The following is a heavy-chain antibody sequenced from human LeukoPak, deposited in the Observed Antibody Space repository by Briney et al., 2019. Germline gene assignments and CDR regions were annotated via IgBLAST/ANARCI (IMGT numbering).Heavy chain of an antibody. V-gene: IGHV4-59*01. J-gene: IGHJ5*02. Sequence: SATLSLTCTVSGGSISTYYWSWIRQPPGKGLGWIGYIYYTGSTSYNPSLKSRVTMSLDASKNQFSLELNSVTPADTAVYYCARGGNYWPQWWFDPWGRGTLVSVSS. D-gene: IGHD1-26*01. CDR2: IYYTGST. CDR3: ARGGNYWPQWWFDP. CDR1: GGSISTYY.